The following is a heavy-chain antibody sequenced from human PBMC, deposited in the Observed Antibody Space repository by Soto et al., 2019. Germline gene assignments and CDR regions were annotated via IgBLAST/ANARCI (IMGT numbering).Heavy chain of an antibody. CDR1: GYSISSGYY. V-gene: IGHV4-38-2*01. Sequence: SETLSLTCAVSGYSISSGYYWGWIRQPPGKGLEWIGSIYHSGSTYYNPSLKSRVTISVDTSKNQFSLKLSSVTAADTAVHYCARVLENWFDPWGQGTLVTVSS. CDR2: IYHSGST. CDR3: ARVLENWFDP. J-gene: IGHJ5*02.